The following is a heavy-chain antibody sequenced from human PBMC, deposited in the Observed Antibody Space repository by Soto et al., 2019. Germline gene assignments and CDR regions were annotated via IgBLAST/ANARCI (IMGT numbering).Heavy chain of an antibody. CDR1: GGTFSSYA. Sequence: GASVKVSCKASGGTFSSYAISWVRQAPGQGLEWMGGIIPIFGTANYAQKFQGRVTITADKSTSTAYMELSSLRSEDTAVYYCARATSHGSGSYYKRSWFDPWGQGTLVTVSS. V-gene: IGHV1-69*06. CDR3: ARATSHGSGSYYKRSWFDP. D-gene: IGHD3-10*01. J-gene: IGHJ5*02. CDR2: IIPIFGTA.